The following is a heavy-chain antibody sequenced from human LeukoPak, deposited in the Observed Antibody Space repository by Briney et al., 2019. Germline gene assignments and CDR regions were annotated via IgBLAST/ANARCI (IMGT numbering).Heavy chain of an antibody. Sequence: PSETLSLTCTVSGGSISSCSYYWGWIRQPPGKGLEWIGSMYYSGRNSYNPSLKSQVPISVDTSKTQFTLKLSSVTAADTAVYYCARLTVGATGPYYFDYWGQGTLVTVSS. D-gene: IGHD1-26*01. CDR1: GGSISSCSYY. CDR2: MYYSGRN. CDR3: ARLTVGATGPYYFDY. J-gene: IGHJ4*02. V-gene: IGHV4-39*01.